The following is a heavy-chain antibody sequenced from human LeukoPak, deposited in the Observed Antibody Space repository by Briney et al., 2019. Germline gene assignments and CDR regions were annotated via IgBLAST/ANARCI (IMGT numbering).Heavy chain of an antibody. D-gene: IGHD3-22*01. V-gene: IGHV5-51*01. CDR2: LYPGDSDT. CDR1: GYSFTNYW. CDR3: CLLMDYYDSRGYYRYYNWFDP. J-gene: IGHJ5*02. Sequence: GESLKISCKGSGYSFTNYWIAWLRQMPGKGLEWMGILYPGDSDTKYNPSFQGQVTISADKSINTAYLSWSSLTASYTRMYHCCLLMDYYDSRGYYRYYNWFDPWGQGTLVTVSS.